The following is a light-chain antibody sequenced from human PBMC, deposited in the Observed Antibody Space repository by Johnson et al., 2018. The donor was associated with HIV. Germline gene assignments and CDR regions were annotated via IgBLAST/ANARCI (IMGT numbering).Light chain of an antibody. V-gene: IGLV1-51*01. CDR2: DNN. J-gene: IGLJ1*01. Sequence: QPVLTQPPSVSAAPGQKVTISCSGSSSNIGNNYVSWYQQLPGTAPKLLIYDNNKRPSGIPGRFSGSKSGPSATLVINGLQTGDEADYYCGTWDSSLSAYVFGTGTKVTVL. CDR3: GTWDSSLSAYV. CDR1: SSNIGNNY.